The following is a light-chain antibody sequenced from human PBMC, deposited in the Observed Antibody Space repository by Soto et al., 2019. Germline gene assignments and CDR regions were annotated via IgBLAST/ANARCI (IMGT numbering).Light chain of an antibody. Sequence: EIVLTQSPATLSLSPGERATLSCRASQSVRTSLAWYQQKPGQAPRLLIYAASNRATGIPARFSGSGSGTDFTLTISSLEPEDSAVYYCQKRSDWPPSLTFGGGTKVEIK. CDR3: QKRSDWPPSLT. V-gene: IGKV3-11*01. J-gene: IGKJ4*01. CDR2: AAS. CDR1: QSVRTS.